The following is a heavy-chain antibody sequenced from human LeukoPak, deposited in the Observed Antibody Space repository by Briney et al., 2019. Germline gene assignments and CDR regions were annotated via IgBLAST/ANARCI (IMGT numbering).Heavy chain of an antibody. CDR1: GGTISSHY. V-gene: IGHV4-59*11. J-gene: IGHJ5*02. Sequence: SETLSLTCTVSGGTISSHYWSWIRQPPGKGLEWIGYIYYSGSTNYNPSLKSRVTISVDTSKNQFSLKLSSVTAADTAVYYCARDVDSISWYAKGWFDPWGQGTLVTVSS. CDR2: IYYSGST. D-gene: IGHD6-13*01. CDR3: ARDVDSISWYAKGWFDP.